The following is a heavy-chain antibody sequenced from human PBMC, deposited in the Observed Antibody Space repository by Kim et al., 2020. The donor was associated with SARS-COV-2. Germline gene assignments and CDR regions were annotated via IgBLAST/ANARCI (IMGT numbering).Heavy chain of an antibody. CDR1: GGSFSGYY. D-gene: IGHD3-22*01. V-gene: IGHV4-34*01. J-gene: IGHJ3*02. Sequence: SETLSLTCAVYGGSFSGYYWSWIRQPPGKGLEWIGEINHSGSTNYNPSLKSRVTISVDTSKNQFSLKLSSVTAADTAVYYCARGLLYYYDRSAFDIWGQGTMVTVSS. CDR2: INHSGST. CDR3: ARGLLYYYDRSAFDI.